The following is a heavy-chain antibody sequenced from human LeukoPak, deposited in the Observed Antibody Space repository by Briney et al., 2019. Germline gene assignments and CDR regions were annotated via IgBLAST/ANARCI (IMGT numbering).Heavy chain of an antibody. D-gene: IGHD1-26*01. V-gene: IGHV4-59*01. CDR3: ARERSGSYYRWYFDL. Sequence: SETLSLTCTVSGGSISNYFWNWIRQSPGKRLEWIGSVYNGGSTNYNPSLKSRVTMSVDTSKNQFSLKMSYVTAADTAMYYCARERSGSYYRWYFDLWGRGTLVTVSS. CDR2: VYNGGST. J-gene: IGHJ2*01. CDR1: GGSISNYF.